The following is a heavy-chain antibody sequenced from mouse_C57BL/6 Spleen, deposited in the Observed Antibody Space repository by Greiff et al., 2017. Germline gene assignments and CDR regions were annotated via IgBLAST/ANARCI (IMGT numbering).Heavy chain of an antibody. D-gene: IGHD1-1*01. V-gene: IGHV1-52*01. CDR3: ARGDDGSSYEYFDV. CDR2: IDPSDSET. Sequence: QVQLQQPGAELVRPGSSVKLSCKASGYTFTSYWMHWVKQRPIQGLEWIGNIDPSDSETHYNQKFKDKATLTVDKSSSTAYMQLSSLTSEDSAVYYCARGDDGSSYEYFDVWGTGTTVTVSS. CDR1: GYTFTSYW. J-gene: IGHJ1*03.